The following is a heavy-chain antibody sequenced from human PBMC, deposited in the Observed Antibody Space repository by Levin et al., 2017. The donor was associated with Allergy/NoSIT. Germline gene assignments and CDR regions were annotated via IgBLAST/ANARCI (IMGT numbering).Heavy chain of an antibody. CDR2: ISAYNGNT. Sequence: ASVKVSCKASGYTFTSYGISWVRQAPGQGLEWMGWISAYNGNTNYAQKLQGRVTMTTDTSTSTAYMELRSLRSDDTAVYYCARDHALLWFGERYDDAFDIWGQGTMVTVSS. CDR3: ARDHALLWFGERYDDAFDI. J-gene: IGHJ3*02. CDR1: GYTFTSYG. D-gene: IGHD3-10*01. V-gene: IGHV1-18*01.